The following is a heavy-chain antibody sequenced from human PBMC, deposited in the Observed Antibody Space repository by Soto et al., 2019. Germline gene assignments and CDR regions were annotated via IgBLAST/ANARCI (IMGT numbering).Heavy chain of an antibody. V-gene: IGHV1-18*01. CDR3: ARETYYDFWSGYYPREYYGMDV. Sequence: ASVKVSCKASGYTFTSYGISWVRQAPGQGLEGMGWISAYNGNTNYAQNLQGRVTMTTDTSTSAAYLELRSLRSDDTAVYYCARETYYDFWSGYYPREYYGMDVWGQGTTVAVSS. CDR2: ISAYNGNT. J-gene: IGHJ6*02. D-gene: IGHD3-3*01. CDR1: GYTFTSYG.